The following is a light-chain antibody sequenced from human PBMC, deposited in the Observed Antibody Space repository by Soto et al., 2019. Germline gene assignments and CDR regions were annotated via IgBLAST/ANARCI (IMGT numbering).Light chain of an antibody. Sequence: EIVLTQSPGTLSLSPGERATLSCRASQSVSSSYLAWYQQKPGQAPRLLIYGASSRPTGIPDRFSGSGSGTDFTLTISRLEPEDLAVYYCQQYGSSPLYTFGQGTKLEIK. CDR1: QSVSSSY. V-gene: IGKV3-20*01. CDR2: GAS. J-gene: IGKJ2*01. CDR3: QQYGSSPLYT.